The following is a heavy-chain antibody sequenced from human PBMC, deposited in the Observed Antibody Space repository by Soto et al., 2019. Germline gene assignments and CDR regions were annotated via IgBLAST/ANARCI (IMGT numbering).Heavy chain of an antibody. CDR2: VSHDGRNT. V-gene: IGHV3-30*18. Sequence: VQLVESGGGVVQPGRSLRLSCAASGFTFRDYAMHWVRQAPGKGLEWVAVVSHDGRNTHYADSVKGRFTISRDSSKNTVSLEMTSLRAEDTAVYYCAKGGRQWLVTSDFNYWGQGDLVTVSS. D-gene: IGHD6-19*01. J-gene: IGHJ4*02. CDR1: GFTFRDYA. CDR3: AKGGRQWLVTSDFNY.